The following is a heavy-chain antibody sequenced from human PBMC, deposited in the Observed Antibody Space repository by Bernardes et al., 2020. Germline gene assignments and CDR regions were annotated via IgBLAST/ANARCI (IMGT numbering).Heavy chain of an antibody. V-gene: IGHV3-66*01. Sequence: GGSLRLSCAASGFTVSSNYMSWVRQAPGKGLEWVSILYSGVHTTYADSVKGRFTLSRDSSQNTLYLQMNSLRAEDTAVYYCARERSLSGYDAFDIWGKGTMVTVSS. CDR1: GFTVSSNY. J-gene: IGHJ3*02. CDR3: ARERSLSGYDAFDI. D-gene: IGHD3-22*01. CDR2: LYSGVHT.